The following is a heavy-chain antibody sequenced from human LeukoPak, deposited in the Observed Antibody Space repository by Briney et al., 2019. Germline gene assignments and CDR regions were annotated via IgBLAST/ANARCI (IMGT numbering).Heavy chain of an antibody. Sequence: PSETLSLTCAVYGGSFSGYYWSWIRQPPGKGLEWIGEINHSGSTNYNPSLKSRVTISVDTSKNQFSLRLSSVTAADTAVYYCARERWKRWLHPGDAFDIWGQGTMVTVSS. CDR1: GGSFSGYY. CDR2: INHSGST. J-gene: IGHJ3*02. V-gene: IGHV4-34*01. CDR3: ARERWKRWLHPGDAFDI. D-gene: IGHD5-24*01.